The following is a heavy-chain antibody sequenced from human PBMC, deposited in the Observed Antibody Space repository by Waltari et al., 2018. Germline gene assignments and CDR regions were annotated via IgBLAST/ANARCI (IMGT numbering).Heavy chain of an antibody. CDR3: ARVGRDYGHRGDFDY. CDR1: GFTFSTYS. CDR2: ISDSSSYI. J-gene: IGHJ4*02. D-gene: IGHD4-17*01. V-gene: IGHV3-21*01. Sequence: EVQLVESGGGLVKPGGSLPLSCAASGFTFSTYSLNWVRQAPGKGLEWVSSISDSSSYIYYADSVKGRFTISRDNAKNSLYLQMNSLRAEDTAVYYCARVGRDYGHRGDFDYWGQGTLVTVSS.